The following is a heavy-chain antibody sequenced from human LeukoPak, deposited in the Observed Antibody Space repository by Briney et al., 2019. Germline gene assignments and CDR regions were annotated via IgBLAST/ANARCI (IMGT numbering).Heavy chain of an antibody. D-gene: IGHD4-17*01. CDR3: AKGSYGDSPYWYFNL. CDR1: GFTFSSYA. Sequence: GGSLRLSCAASGFTFSSYAMSWVRQAPGKGLEWVSAISGSGGSTYSADSVKGRFTISRDNSKNTLYLQMNSLRAEDTAVYYCAKGSYGDSPYWYFNLWGRGTLVTVSS. V-gene: IGHV3-23*01. CDR2: ISGSGGST. J-gene: IGHJ2*01.